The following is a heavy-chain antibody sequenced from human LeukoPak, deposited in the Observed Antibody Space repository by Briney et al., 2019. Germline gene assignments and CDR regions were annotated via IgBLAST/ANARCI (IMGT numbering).Heavy chain of an antibody. D-gene: IGHD3-16*02. CDR2: ITGSGGST. V-gene: IGHV3-23*01. CDR1: GFTFSNYG. CDR3: ARGPRRYDYVWGSYRLDY. J-gene: IGHJ4*02. Sequence: GGTLRLSCAASGFTFSNYGLSWVRQAPGKGLEWVSGITGSGGSTYYADSVKGRFTISRDNSKNTLYLQMNSLRAEDTAVYYCARGPRRYDYVWGSYRLDYWGQGTLVTVSS.